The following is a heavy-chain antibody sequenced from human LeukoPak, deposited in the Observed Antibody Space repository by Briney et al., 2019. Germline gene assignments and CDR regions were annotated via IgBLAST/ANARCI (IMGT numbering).Heavy chain of an antibody. CDR3: ARISSDSISYYDH. D-gene: IGHD3-22*01. CDR1: GFTFSNCW. Sequence: GGSLRLSCAASGFTFSNCWMSWVRQAPGKGLEWVANIKQDGSEKYYVDSVKGRFTISRDNAKNTLFLQMNSLRAEDTAVYYCARISSDSISYYDHWGQGTLVTVSS. CDR2: IKQDGSEK. V-gene: IGHV3-7*02. J-gene: IGHJ4*02.